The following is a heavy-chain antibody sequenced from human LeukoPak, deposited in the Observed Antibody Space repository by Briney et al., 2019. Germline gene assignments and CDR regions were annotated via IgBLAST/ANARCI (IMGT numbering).Heavy chain of an antibody. V-gene: IGHV3-23*01. J-gene: IGHJ4*02. CDR2: ISGSGGST. D-gene: IGHD2-15*01. CDR1: GFTFSSYA. Sequence: GSLRLSCAASGFTFSSYAMSWVRQAPGKGLEWVSAISGSGGSTYYADSVKGRFTISRDNSKNTLYLQMNSLRAEDTAVYYCAKRSGYCSGGSCAPRSPFDYWGQGTLVTVSS. CDR3: AKRSGYCSGGSCAPRSPFDY.